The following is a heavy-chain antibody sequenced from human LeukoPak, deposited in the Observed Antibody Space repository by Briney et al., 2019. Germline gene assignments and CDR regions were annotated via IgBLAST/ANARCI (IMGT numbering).Heavy chain of an antibody. V-gene: IGHV3-53*05. D-gene: IGHD1-26*01. CDR3: ARDSGDLNWFDP. Sequence: GGSLRLSCAASGFTVSSNYMSWVRQAPGKGLGWVSVIYSGGSTYYADSVKGRFTISRDNSKNTLYLQMNSLRAEDTAVYYCARDSGDLNWFDPWGQGTLVTVSS. CDR2: IYSGGST. CDR1: GFTVSSNY. J-gene: IGHJ5*02.